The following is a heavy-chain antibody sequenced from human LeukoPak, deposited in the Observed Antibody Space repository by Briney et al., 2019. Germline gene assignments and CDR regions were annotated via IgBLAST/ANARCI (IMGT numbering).Heavy chain of an antibody. CDR1: GFSVNNIY. CDR2: IYSGDRT. Sequence: GGSLRLSCAASGFSVNNIYMTWVRQAPGKGLEWVSVIYSGDRTFYADSVKGRFTISRDNSKNMYLQMNSLRAEDTAVYYCAKDLISMVRGSPMDVWGQGTTVTVSS. CDR3: AKDLISMVRGSPMDV. D-gene: IGHD3-10*01. V-gene: IGHV3-66*01. J-gene: IGHJ6*02.